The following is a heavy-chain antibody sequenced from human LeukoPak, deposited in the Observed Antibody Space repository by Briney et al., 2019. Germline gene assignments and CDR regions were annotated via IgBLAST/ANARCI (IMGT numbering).Heavy chain of an antibody. CDR2: IYYSGST. J-gene: IGHJ4*02. CDR1: GGSISSSSYY. CDR3: ARQPYDILTGRFDY. Sequence: PSETLSLTCTVSGGSISSSSYYWGWIRQPPGKGLEWIGSIYYSGSTYYNPSLKSRVTISVDTSKNQFSLKLSSVTAADTAVYYCARQPYDILTGRFDYWGQGTLVTVSS. V-gene: IGHV4-39*01. D-gene: IGHD3-9*01.